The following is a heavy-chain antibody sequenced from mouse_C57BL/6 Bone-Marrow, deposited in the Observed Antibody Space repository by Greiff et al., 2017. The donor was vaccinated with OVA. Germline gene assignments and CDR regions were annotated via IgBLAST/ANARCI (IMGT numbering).Heavy chain of an antibody. CDR3: ATTDGYHWYFDV. D-gene: IGHD2-3*01. J-gene: IGHJ1*03. CDR1: GYAFSSSW. CDR2: IYPGDGDT. V-gene: IGHV1-82*01. Sequence: QVQLQQSGPELVKPGASVKISCKASGYAFSSSWMNWVKQRPGKGLEWIGRIYPGDGDTNYNGKFKGKATLTADKSSSTAYMQLSSLTSEDSAVYFCATTDGYHWYFDVWGTGTTVTVSS.